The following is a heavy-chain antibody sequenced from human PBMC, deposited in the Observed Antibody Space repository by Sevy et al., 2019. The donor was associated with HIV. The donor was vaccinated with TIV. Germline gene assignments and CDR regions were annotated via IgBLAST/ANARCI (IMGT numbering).Heavy chain of an antibody. CDR3: ATGEAYYYDSSGSFQH. CDR2: IYYSGST. V-gene: IGHV4-61*01. CDR1: GGSVSSGSYY. Sequence: SETLSLTCTVSGGSVSSGSYYWSWIRQPPGKGLEWIGYIYYSGSTNYNPSLKSRFTISVDTSKNQFSLKLSSVTAADTAVYYCATGEAYYYDSSGSFQHWGQGTLVTVSS. J-gene: IGHJ1*01. D-gene: IGHD3-22*01.